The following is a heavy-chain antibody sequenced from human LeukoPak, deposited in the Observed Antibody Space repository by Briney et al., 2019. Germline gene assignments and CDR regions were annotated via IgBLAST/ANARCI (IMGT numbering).Heavy chain of an antibody. CDR2: ISSSGSTI. CDR3: ARSYCSGGSCPPNYYGMDV. D-gene: IGHD2-15*01. CDR1: GFTFSSYG. J-gene: IGHJ6*02. Sequence: GGSLRLSCAASGFTFSSYGMNWIRQAPGKGLEWVSYISSSGSTIYYADSVKGRFTISRDNAKNSLYLQMNSLRAEDTAVYYCARSYCSGGSCPPNYYGMDVWGQGTTVTVSS. V-gene: IGHV3-48*04.